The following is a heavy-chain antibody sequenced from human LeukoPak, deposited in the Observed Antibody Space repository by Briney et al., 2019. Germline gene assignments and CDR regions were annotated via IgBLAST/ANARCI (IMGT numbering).Heavy chain of an antibody. CDR1: GFTFSSYA. V-gene: IGHV3-30-3*01. Sequence: GGSLRLSCAASGFTFSSYAMHWVRQAPGKGLEWVAVISYDGSNKYYADSVKGRFTISRGNSKNTLYLQMNSLRAEDTAVYYCARENSSGWLDYWGQGTLVTVSS. J-gene: IGHJ4*02. CDR3: ARENSSGWLDY. CDR2: ISYDGSNK. D-gene: IGHD6-19*01.